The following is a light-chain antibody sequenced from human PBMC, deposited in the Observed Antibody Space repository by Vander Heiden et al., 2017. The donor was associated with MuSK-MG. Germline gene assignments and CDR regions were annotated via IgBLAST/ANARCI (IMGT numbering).Light chain of an antibody. J-gene: IGKJ4*01. Sequence: DIVMTQSPDSLAVSLGERATINCKSSQSVLYSNNDENYLAWYQQKPGQPPKLLIYWASTPESGVPDRFNDSESGTALSRTISSMQAKAVPVYYCQQDDSTPITFGGGTMVEIK. CDR3: QQDDSTPIT. CDR1: QSVLYSNNDENY. CDR2: WAS. V-gene: IGKV4-1*01.